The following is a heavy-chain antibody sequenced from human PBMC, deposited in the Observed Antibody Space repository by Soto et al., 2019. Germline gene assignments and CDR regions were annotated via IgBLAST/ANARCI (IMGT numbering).Heavy chain of an antibody. CDR3: ARDSKPTTVTATSFDY. CDR1: GFTFPSYS. Sequence: PGGSLRLSSAASGFTFPSYSMNWVRQAPGKGLEWVSSVSSSSAYIFYADSLKGRVTISRDNAKNSLYLQMNSLRAEDTAVYYCARDSKPTTVTATSFDYWGQGTLVTVSS. D-gene: IGHD4-17*01. V-gene: IGHV3-21*01. CDR2: VSSSSAYI. J-gene: IGHJ4*02.